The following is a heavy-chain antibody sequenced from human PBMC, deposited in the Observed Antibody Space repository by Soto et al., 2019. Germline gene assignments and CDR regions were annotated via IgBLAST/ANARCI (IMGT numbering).Heavy chain of an antibody. CDR1: GFTVSSYN. CDR3: GRGQAIVGATWFDP. CDR2: IGSSGRVL. D-gene: IGHD1-26*01. J-gene: IGHJ5*02. Sequence: RRALRLSSGPSGFTVSSYNMNCVRQATGKGLEWVSYIGSSGRVLYYADSVKGRFHISEDNAENSLYLQMNSLRDEHTAVYSCGRGQAIVGATWFDPWGQGTLVTVSS. V-gene: IGHV3-48*02.